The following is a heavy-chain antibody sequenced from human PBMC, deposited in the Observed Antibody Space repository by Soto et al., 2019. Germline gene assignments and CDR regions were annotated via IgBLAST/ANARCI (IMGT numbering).Heavy chain of an antibody. D-gene: IGHD1-1*01. V-gene: IGHV3-74*01. J-gene: IGHJ4*02. CDR1: GFTFSMYW. CDR2: INDDGIST. Sequence: GGSLRLSCAASGFTFSMYWMHWVRQVPGKGPEWVSRINDDGISTDYADSVKGRFTISRDNAKNTLYLQMNALRVEDTAVYYCTRGPRSTSTGTGAFWGQGTLVTVSS. CDR3: TRGPRSTSTGTGAF.